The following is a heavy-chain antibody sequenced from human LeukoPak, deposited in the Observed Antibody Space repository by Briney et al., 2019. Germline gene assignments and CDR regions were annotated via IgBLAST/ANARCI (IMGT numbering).Heavy chain of an antibody. D-gene: IGHD3-16*02. V-gene: IGHV4-38-2*02. Sequence: SETLSLTCAVSGYSSSSGHYWGWIRQPPGEGLEWIGSIDHSGTTYYNPSLKSRVSISVDMSKNQFSLNLSSVTAADTAVYYCARDIVPGHFDYWGQGTLVTVSS. CDR3: ARDIVPGHFDY. CDR2: IDHSGTT. CDR1: GYSSSSGHY. J-gene: IGHJ4*02.